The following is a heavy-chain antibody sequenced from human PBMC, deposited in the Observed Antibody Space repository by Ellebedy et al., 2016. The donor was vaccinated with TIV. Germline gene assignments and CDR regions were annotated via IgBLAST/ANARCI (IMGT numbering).Heavy chain of an antibody. V-gene: IGHV4-34*01. CDR3: ARLDSHNWFDP. CDR2: INHSGST. J-gene: IGHJ5*02. CDR1: GVSFSGYY. Sequence: MPSETLSLTCAVYGVSFSGYYWSWIRQPPGKGLEWIGEINHSGSTNYNPSLKTRVTISVDTSKNQFSLKLSSVTAADTAVYYCARLDSHNWFDPWGQGTLVTGSS. D-gene: IGHD3-22*01.